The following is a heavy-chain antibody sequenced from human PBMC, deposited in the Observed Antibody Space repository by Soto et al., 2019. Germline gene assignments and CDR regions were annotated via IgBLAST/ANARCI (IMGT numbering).Heavy chain of an antibody. V-gene: IGHV4-59*01. Sequence: SETLSLTCTVSGGSISGNYWNWIRQPPGEGLEWLGYIFYSGSANYNPSLKSRVTISIDTSKRQFSLKLNSVTAADTAVYCCARDRSPYGDYESYWGQGILVTVSS. J-gene: IGHJ4*02. CDR1: GGSISGNY. CDR3: ARDRSPYGDYESY. D-gene: IGHD4-17*01. CDR2: IFYSGSA.